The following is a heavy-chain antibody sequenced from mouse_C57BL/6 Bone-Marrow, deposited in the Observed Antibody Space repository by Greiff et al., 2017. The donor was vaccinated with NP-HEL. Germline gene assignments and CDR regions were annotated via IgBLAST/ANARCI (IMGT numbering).Heavy chain of an antibody. D-gene: IGHD2-4*01. CDR1: GFTFSSYA. V-gene: IGHV5-4*03. CDR3: ARGGLYDYAFAY. J-gene: IGHJ3*01. CDR2: ISDGGSYT. Sequence: EVMLVESGGGLVKPGGSLKLSCAASGFTFSSYAMPWVRQTPEKRLEWVATISDGGSYTYYPDNVKGRFTISRENAKNNLYLQMSHLKSEDTAMYYCARGGLYDYAFAYWGQGTLVTVSA.